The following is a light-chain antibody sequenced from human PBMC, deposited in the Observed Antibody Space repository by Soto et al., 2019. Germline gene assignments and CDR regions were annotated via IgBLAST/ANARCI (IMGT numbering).Light chain of an antibody. J-gene: IGLJ3*02. CDR3: SSKTSSTTVV. Sequence: QSALTQPASVSGSPGQSITISCTGTSSDVGGYNSVSWYQQHPDKAPKLMIYDVSNRPSGVSNRFSGSKSGNTASLTISGRQAEDEADYYCSSKTSSTTVVFGGGTKLTVL. CDR1: SSDVGGYNS. V-gene: IGLV2-14*01. CDR2: DVS.